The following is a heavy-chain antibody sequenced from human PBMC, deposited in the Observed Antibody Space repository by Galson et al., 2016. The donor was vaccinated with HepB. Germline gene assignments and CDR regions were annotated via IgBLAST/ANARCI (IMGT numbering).Heavy chain of an antibody. CDR1: GYTFTSYA. D-gene: IGHD5-24*01. V-gene: IGHV1-3*01. Sequence: QSGAEVKKPGESLRISCKASGYTFTSYAIHWVRQAPGQRLEWLGWISAVNDNTKYSQKVQGRVTITRDTSASTAYMELSSLRSEDTAVYYCARRGDGYKYDGWGQGTLVTGSS. CDR2: ISAVNDNT. J-gene: IGHJ4*02. CDR3: ARRGDGYKYDG.